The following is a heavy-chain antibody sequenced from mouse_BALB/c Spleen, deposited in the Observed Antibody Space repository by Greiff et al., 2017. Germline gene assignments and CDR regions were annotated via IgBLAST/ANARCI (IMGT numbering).Heavy chain of an antibody. V-gene: IGHV1-7*01. CDR2: INPSTGYT. CDR3: ARCWHYGSSYYAMDY. J-gene: IGHJ4*01. CDR1: GYTFTSYW. D-gene: IGHD1-1*01. Sequence: QVQLQQSGAELAKPGASVKMSCKASGYTFTSYWMHWVKQRPGQGLEWIGYINPSTGYTEYNQKFKDKATLTADKSSSTAYMQLSSLTSEDSAVYYCARCWHYGSSYYAMDYWGQGTSVTVSS.